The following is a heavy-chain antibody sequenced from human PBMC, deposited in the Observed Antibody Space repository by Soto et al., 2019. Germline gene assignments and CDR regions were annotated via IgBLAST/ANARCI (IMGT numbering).Heavy chain of an antibody. J-gene: IGHJ3*02. D-gene: IGHD1-26*01. Sequence: GGSLRLSCAASGFTFRTYGMHWVRQAPGKGLEWVAIFWYDGSNKYYAESVKGRFTISRDNSKNTLYLQMNSLRAEDTAVYYCATAGPLGDKGGSIDIWGQGTMVTVSS. CDR1: GFTFRTYG. CDR3: ATAGPLGDKGGSIDI. CDR2: FWYDGSNK. V-gene: IGHV3-33*01.